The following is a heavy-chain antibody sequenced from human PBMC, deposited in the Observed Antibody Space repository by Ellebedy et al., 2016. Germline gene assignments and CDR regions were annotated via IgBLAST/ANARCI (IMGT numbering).Heavy chain of an antibody. Sequence: ASVKVSXXVSGYTLTELSMHWVRQALGKGLEWMGGFDPEDGETIYAQKFQGRVTMTEDTSTDTAYMELSSLRSEDTAVYYCATVRSSGWYEDYWGQGTLVTVSS. V-gene: IGHV1-24*01. D-gene: IGHD6-19*01. CDR1: GYTLTELS. CDR3: ATVRSSGWYEDY. CDR2: FDPEDGET. J-gene: IGHJ4*02.